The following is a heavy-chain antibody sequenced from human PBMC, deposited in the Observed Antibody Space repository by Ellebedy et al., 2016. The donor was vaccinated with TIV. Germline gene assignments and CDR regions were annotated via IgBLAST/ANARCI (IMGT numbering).Heavy chain of an antibody. CDR1: GYSFTSYW. CDR3: ARLGGYYYGSGSYYTGDY. D-gene: IGHD3-10*01. V-gene: IGHV5-51*01. Sequence: ASVKVSCKGSGYSFTSYWIGWVRQMPGKGLEWMGIIYPGDSDTRYSPSFQGQVTISADKSISTAYLQWSSLKASDTAMYYCARLGGYYYGSGSYYTGDYWGQGTLVTVSS. CDR2: IYPGDSDT. J-gene: IGHJ4*02.